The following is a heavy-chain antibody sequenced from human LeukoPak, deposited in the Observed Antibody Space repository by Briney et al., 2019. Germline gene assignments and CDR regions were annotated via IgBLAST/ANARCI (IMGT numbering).Heavy chain of an antibody. CDR2: IYYSGST. V-gene: IGHV4-31*03. CDR1: GGSISSGGYY. CDR3: ARDRGSGSEFGY. J-gene: IGHJ4*02. Sequence: PSETLSLTCTVSGGSISSGGYYWSWIRQHPGKGLEWIGYIYYSGSTYYNPSLKSRVTISVDTSKNQFSLKLSSVTAADTAVYYCARDRGSGSEFGYWGQGTLVTVSS. D-gene: IGHD3-10*01.